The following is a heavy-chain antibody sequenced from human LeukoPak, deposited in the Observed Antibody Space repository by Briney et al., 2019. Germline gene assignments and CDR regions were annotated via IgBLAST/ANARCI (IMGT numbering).Heavy chain of an antibody. CDR1: GFIFSGSS. V-gene: IGHV3-30*02. Sequence: GGSLRLSCAASGFIFSGSSMHWVRQAPGKGLEWVCFIRFDATNKYYADSVKGRFTISIDNSNNTLYLQLNNVRTEDTATYFCAKEQYPGYFDFWGQGTLVTVSA. J-gene: IGHJ4*02. CDR2: IRFDATNK. D-gene: IGHD1-14*01. CDR3: AKEQYPGYFDF.